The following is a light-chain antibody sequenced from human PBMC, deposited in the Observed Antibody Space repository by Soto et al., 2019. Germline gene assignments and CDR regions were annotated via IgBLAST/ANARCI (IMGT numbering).Light chain of an antibody. V-gene: IGKV3-15*01. CDR3: QQYGSSGT. CDR2: GAS. Sequence: EIVMTQSPATLSVSPGERATLSVRASQSISSNLVWYQQKAGQAPRLLIYGASTRATGIPARFSGSGSGTDFTLTISSLEPEDFAVYYCQQYGSSGTFGQGTKVDIK. CDR1: QSISSN. J-gene: IGKJ1*01.